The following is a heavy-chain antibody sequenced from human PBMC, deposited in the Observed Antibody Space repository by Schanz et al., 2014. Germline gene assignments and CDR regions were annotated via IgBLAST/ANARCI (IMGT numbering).Heavy chain of an antibody. D-gene: IGHD6-19*01. V-gene: IGHV4-39*01. J-gene: IGHJ4*02. Sequence: QLQMQESGPGLVKPSETLSLTCSVSGDSISSTSYYWGWIRQPPGKGLEWIGSIYYSGSTYYNASLKGRVPISVDTSKNHFSLNLTSLTAADSAVYYCARLWGGWRIPDYWGQGTLVTVSS. CDR1: GDSISSTSYY. CDR2: IYYSGST. CDR3: ARLWGGWRIPDY.